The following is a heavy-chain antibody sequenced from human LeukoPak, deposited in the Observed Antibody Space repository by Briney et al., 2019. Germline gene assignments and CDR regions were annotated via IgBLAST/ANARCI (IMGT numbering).Heavy chain of an antibody. CDR1: GYTFTSYW. V-gene: IGHV5-51*01. J-gene: IGHJ4*02. Sequence: GESLKISCKASGYTFTSYWIGWVRQMPGKGLEWMGIIYPADSDTRYSPSFQGQVTISADKSISTAYLHWSSLKASDTAMYYCAGPQNSGVDYWGQGTLVTVSS. D-gene: IGHD4-23*01. CDR3: AGPQNSGVDY. CDR2: IYPADSDT.